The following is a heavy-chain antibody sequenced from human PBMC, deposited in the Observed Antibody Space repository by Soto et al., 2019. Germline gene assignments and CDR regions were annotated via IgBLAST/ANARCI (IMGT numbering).Heavy chain of an antibody. CDR3: AKNYYGDYLNDAFDI. CDR2: ISGSGGSA. D-gene: IGHD4-17*01. V-gene: IGHV3-23*01. Sequence: GGSLRLSCAASGFTFSSYAMSWVRQAPGKGLEWVSAISGSGGSAYYADSVKGRFTISRDNSKNTLYLQMNSLRAEDTAVYYFAKNYYGDYLNDAFDIWGQGTMVTVSS. J-gene: IGHJ3*02. CDR1: GFTFSSYA.